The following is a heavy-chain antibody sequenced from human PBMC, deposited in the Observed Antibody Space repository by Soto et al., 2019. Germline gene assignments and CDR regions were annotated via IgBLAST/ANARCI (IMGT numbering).Heavy chain of an antibody. D-gene: IGHD6-13*01. J-gene: IGHJ4*02. Sequence: EVQLVESGGGLVQPGGSLRLSCAASGFTVSSNYMSWVRQAPGKGLEWVSVIYSGGSTYYADSVKGRFTISRDNSKNTLYPQMNRLRAEDTAVYYCARVLAAAGSDYWGQGTLVTVS. CDR3: ARVLAAAGSDY. CDR1: GFTVSSNY. V-gene: IGHV3-66*01. CDR2: IYSGGST.